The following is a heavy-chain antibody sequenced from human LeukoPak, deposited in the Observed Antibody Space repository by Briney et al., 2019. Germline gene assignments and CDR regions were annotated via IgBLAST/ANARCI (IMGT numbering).Heavy chain of an antibody. Sequence: GGSLRLSCAASGFTFSSHSMNWVRQAPGKGLEWVSSISSSSYYIYHADSVKGRFTISRDNAKNSLYLQMNNLRAEDTAVYYCARDEVPAAMGYYFDYWGQGTLVTVSS. J-gene: IGHJ4*02. CDR1: GFTFSSHS. CDR3: ARDEVPAAMGYYFDY. D-gene: IGHD2-2*01. CDR2: ISSSSYYI. V-gene: IGHV3-21*01.